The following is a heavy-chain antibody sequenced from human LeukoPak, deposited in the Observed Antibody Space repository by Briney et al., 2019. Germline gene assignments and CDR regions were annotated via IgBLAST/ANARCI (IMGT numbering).Heavy chain of an antibody. J-gene: IGHJ3*02. Sequence: GGSLRLSCAASGFTFSSYAMSWVRQAPGKGLEWVSAISGSGGSTYYADSVKGRFTISRDNSKNTLYLQMNSLRAEDTAVYYCAKVIFMEYQLLSADIDAFDIWGQGTMVTVSS. V-gene: IGHV3-23*01. D-gene: IGHD2-2*01. CDR1: GFTFSSYA. CDR3: AKVIFMEYQLLSADIDAFDI. CDR2: ISGSGGST.